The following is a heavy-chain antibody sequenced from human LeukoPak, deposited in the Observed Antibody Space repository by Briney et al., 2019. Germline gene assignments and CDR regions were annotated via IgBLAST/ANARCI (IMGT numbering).Heavy chain of an antibody. CDR2: INSDTGNP. V-gene: IGHV7-4-1*02. CDR3: ARGRGPVTGATSWYYFDY. J-gene: IGHJ4*02. D-gene: IGHD1-7*01. Sequence: VASVKVSCKASGYTFTSYAMNWVRQAPGQGLECMGWINSDTGNPTYAQGFTGRFVFSLDTSVSTAYLQISSLKAEDTAVYYCARGRGPVTGATSWYYFDYWGQGTLVTVSS. CDR1: GYTFTSYA.